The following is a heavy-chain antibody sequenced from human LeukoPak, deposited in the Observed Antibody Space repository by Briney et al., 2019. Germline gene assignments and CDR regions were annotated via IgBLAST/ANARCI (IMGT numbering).Heavy chain of an antibody. D-gene: IGHD4-17*01. Sequence: GGSLRLSCAASGFTFSRYGMHWVRQAPGKGLDGVAVISYDGSNKYYADSVKGRFTISRDNSKNTLYLQMNSLGAEDTAVYYCAHDWGDYGEGWGQGTLVTVSS. CDR3: AHDWGDYGEG. V-gene: IGHV3-30*03. CDR2: ISYDGSNK. J-gene: IGHJ4*02. CDR1: GFTFSRYG.